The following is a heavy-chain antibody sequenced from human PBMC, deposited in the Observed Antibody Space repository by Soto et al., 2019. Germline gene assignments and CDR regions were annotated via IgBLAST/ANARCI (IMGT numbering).Heavy chain of an antibody. CDR3: ASADYDILTGYYWYYGMDV. CDR2: MNPNSGNT. Sequence: ASVKVSCKASGYTFTSYDINWVRQATGQGLEWMGWMNPNSGNTGYAQKFQGRVTMTRNTSISTAYMELSSLRSEDTAAYYCASADYDILTGYYWYYGMDVWGQGTTVTVSS. V-gene: IGHV1-8*01. D-gene: IGHD3-9*01. CDR1: GYTFTSYD. J-gene: IGHJ6*02.